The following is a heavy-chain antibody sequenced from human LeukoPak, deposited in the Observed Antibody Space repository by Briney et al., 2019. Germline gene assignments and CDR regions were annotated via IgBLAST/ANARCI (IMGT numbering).Heavy chain of an antibody. D-gene: IGHD3-22*01. J-gene: IGHJ4*02. CDR3: ARLYYYDSSGYPLFDY. CDR2: ISYDGSNK. CDR1: GFTFSSYG. V-gene: IGHV3-30*03. Sequence: PGRSLRLSCAASGFTFSSYGMHWVRQAPGKGLEWVAVISYDGSNKYYADSVKGRFTISRDNSKNTLYLQMNSLRAEDTAVYYCARLYYYDSSGYPLFDYWGQGTLVTVSS.